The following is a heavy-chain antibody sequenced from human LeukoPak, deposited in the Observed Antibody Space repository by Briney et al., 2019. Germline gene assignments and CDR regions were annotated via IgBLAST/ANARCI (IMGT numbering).Heavy chain of an antibody. J-gene: IGHJ4*02. V-gene: IGHV3-23*01. CDR2: IGGSGDTT. Sequence: AGGSLRLSCAASGFTFSGFAMSWVRQAPGKGLGWGSAIGGSGDTTSYAHSVKGRFTITRDNSKNTLYLQMNSLRAEDTAVYYCAKGTYYDFWSGYPRLDSWGQGTLVTVSA. D-gene: IGHD3-3*01. CDR3: AKGTYYDFWSGYPRLDS. CDR1: GFTFSGFA.